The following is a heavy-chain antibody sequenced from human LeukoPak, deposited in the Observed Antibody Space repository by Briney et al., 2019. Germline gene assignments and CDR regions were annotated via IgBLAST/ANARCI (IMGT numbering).Heavy chain of an antibody. CDR2: ISGSGGST. J-gene: IGHJ4*02. V-gene: IGHV3-23*01. D-gene: IGHD3-22*01. Sequence: PGGSLRLSCAASGFTFSSYAMSWARQAPGKGLEWVSAISGSGGSTYYADSVKGRFTISRDNSKNTLYLQMNSLRAEDTAVYYCAKDLAMIVVVIWDYWGQGTLVTVSS. CDR1: GFTFSSYA. CDR3: AKDLAMIVVVIWDY.